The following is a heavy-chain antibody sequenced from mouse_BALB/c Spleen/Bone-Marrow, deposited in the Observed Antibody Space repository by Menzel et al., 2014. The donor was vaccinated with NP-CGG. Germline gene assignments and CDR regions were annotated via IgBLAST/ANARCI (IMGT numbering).Heavy chain of an antibody. Sequence: EVQLVESGGGLVQPGGSRKLSCAASGFTFSSFGMHWVRQAPEKGLEWVAYISSGSSTIYYADTVKGRFTISRGNPKNTLFLQMTSLRSEDTAMYYCASVSAWFAYWGQGTLVTVSA. J-gene: IGHJ3*01. CDR2: ISSGSSTI. V-gene: IGHV5-17*02. D-gene: IGHD3-1*01. CDR3: ASVSAWFAY. CDR1: GFTFSSFG.